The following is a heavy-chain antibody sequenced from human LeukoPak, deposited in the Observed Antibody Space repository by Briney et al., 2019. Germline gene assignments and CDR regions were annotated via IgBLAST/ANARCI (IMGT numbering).Heavy chain of an antibody. V-gene: IGHV1-2*02. Sequence: ASVKVSCKASGYTFTGYYMHWVRQAPGQGLEWMGWINPNSGGTNYAQKFQGRVTMTRDTSISTAYMELSRLRSDDTAVYYRAREEYCSGGSCYTGTPDYGMDVWGQGTTVTVSS. CDR3: AREEYCSGGSCYTGTPDYGMDV. CDR2: INPNSGGT. CDR1: GYTFTGYY. D-gene: IGHD2-15*01. J-gene: IGHJ6*02.